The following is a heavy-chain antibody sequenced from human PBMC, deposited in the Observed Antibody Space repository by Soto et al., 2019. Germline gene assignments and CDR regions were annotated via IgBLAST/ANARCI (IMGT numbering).Heavy chain of an antibody. CDR1: GFTFSSYA. CDR2: ISGSGGST. D-gene: IGHD4-17*01. Sequence: GGSLRLSCAASGFTFSSYAMSWVRQAPGKGLEWVSAISGSGGSTYYADSVKGRFTISRDNSKNTLYLQMNSLRAEDTAVYYCVNVYGDYEEEDYWGQGTLVTVSS. J-gene: IGHJ4*02. V-gene: IGHV3-23*01. CDR3: VNVYGDYEEEDY.